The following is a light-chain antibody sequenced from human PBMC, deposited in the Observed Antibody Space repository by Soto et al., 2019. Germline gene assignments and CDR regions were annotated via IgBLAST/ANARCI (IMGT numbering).Light chain of an antibody. J-gene: IGKJ2*01. CDR3: QQYGSSPAYT. Sequence: EIVLTHSPGTLSLSPGERATLSCRASQSVSSSYLAWYQQKPGQAPRLLIYGASSRATGIPDRFSGSGSGTDFTLTISRLEPEDFAVNYCQQYGSSPAYTFGQGTKLEIK. CDR1: QSVSSSY. V-gene: IGKV3-20*01. CDR2: GAS.